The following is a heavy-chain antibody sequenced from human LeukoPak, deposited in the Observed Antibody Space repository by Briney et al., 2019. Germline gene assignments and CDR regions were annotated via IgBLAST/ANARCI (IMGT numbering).Heavy chain of an antibody. D-gene: IGHD6-19*01. Sequence: ASVKVSCKASVYTFTSYGISWVGQAPGQGLEWMGWISAYNGNTNYAQKLQGRVTMTTDTSTSTAYMELRSLRSDDTAVYYCARQWLDYPHDAFYIWGQGTMVTVSS. CDR3: ARQWLDYPHDAFYI. CDR2: ISAYNGNT. J-gene: IGHJ3*02. CDR1: VYTFTSYG. V-gene: IGHV1-18*01.